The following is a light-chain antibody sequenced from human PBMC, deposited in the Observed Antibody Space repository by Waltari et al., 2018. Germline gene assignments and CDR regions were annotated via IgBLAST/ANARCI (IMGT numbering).Light chain of an antibody. CDR1: QDIGRW. Sequence: DIQMIQSPSSVSASLGDRVTITCRASQDIGRWLAWYQHKPGRAPNLLIFAASSLQNGVPSIFSGSGSGTYFTLTINSLQPEDFATYYCQQTNTCPFTFGQGTKLEIK. CDR2: AAS. CDR3: QQTNTCPFT. V-gene: IGKV1-12*01. J-gene: IGKJ2*01.